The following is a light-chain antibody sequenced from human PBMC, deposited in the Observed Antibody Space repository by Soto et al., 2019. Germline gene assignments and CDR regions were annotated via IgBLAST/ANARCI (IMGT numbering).Light chain of an antibody. J-gene: IGKJ1*01. CDR1: QGISRY. Sequence: DIQITQSPSSLSASVGDSVTITCRASQGISRYLSWYQQKPGRAPKLLISAASTLQSGVPARFSGSGSGTDFTLTISSLEPEDFAVYYCQQRSNWPWTFGQGTKVDIK. CDR2: AAS. V-gene: IGKV1-9*01. CDR3: QQRSNWPWT.